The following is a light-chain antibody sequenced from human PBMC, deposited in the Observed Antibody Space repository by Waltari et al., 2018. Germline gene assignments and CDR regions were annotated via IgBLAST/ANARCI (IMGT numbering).Light chain of an antibody. J-gene: IGLJ2*01. CDR1: KLGDKY. V-gene: IGLV3-1*01. CDR2: EGS. CDR3: QAWDSSTSVV. Sequence: SYELTQPPSVSVSPGRTASITCSGDKLGDKYAFWYQQKPGQSPVLVIYEGSTRPPGIPERFSGSNAGNTATLTISGTQAMDEADYYCQAWDSSTSVVFGGGTKLTVL.